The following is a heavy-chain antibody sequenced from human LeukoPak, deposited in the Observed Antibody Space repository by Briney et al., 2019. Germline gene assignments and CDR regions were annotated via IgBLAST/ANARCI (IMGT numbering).Heavy chain of an antibody. J-gene: IGHJ6*04. CDR3: ARTKRQLWCQMDV. Sequence: GGSLRLSCAASGFHVITYYMNWFRQAPGKGLEWASVIYSDFRTYYADSVKGRFIISKDTSKNTLYLQMNNLRADDTAVYYCARTKRQLWCQMDVWGKGTTVTVSS. CDR1: GFHVITYY. D-gene: IGHD5-18*01. V-gene: IGHV3-53*01. CDR2: IYSDFRT.